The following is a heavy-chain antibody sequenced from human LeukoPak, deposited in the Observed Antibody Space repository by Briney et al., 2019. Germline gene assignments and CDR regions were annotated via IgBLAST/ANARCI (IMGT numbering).Heavy chain of an antibody. CDR2: IYHSGST. D-gene: IGHD2-2*01. CDR1: GGSISSGGYS. V-gene: IGHV4-30-2*01. J-gene: IGHJ5*02. Sequence: SETLSLTCAVSGGSISSGGYSWSWIRQPPGKGLEWIGYIYHSGSTYYNPSLKSRVTISVDRSKNQFSLKLSSVTAADTAVYYCARLPYCSSTSCQGSWFDPWGQGTLVTVSS. CDR3: ARLPYCSSTSCQGSWFDP.